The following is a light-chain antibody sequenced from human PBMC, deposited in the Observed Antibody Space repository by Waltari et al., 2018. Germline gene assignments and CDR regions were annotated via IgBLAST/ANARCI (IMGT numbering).Light chain of an antibody. V-gene: IGLV2-23*01. CDR3: CSYAASTISWV. CDR2: EDT. CDR1: SSDVGSYNL. Sequence: QSALTQPASVSESPGQSITISCTGTSSDVGSYNLVSWYQQHPGNAPKLIIYEDTKRPSGVSNRFSGSKSGNTASLTIAGLQAEDEADYYCCSYAASTISWVFGGGTKLTVL. J-gene: IGLJ3*02.